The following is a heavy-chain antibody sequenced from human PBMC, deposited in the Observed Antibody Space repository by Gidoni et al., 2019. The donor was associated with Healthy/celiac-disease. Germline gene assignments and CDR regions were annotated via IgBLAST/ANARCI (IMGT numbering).Heavy chain of an antibody. V-gene: IGHV4-34*01. Sequence: GYYWSWIRQPPGKGLEWIGEINHSGSTNYNPSLKSRVTISVDTSKNQFSLKLSSVTAADTAVYYCASGGDFWSGFPYYYYGMDVWGQGTTVTVSS. J-gene: IGHJ6*02. CDR1: GYY. CDR2: INHSGST. D-gene: IGHD3-3*01. CDR3: ASGGDFWSGFPYYYYGMDV.